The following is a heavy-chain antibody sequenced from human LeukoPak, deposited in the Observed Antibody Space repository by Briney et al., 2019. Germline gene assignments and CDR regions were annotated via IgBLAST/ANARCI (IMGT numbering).Heavy chain of an antibody. CDR2: INTDGRIT. V-gene: IGHV3-64*02. Sequence: GGSLGLSCVASGFSFRNYAIHWVRQAPGKGLEHVSVINTDGRITYYADSVKGRFTISRDNSKNTVYLQMGSLRGEDMAVYYCTRDGGSFCDFDYWGQGALVTVSS. J-gene: IGHJ4*02. CDR3: TRDGGSFCDFDY. D-gene: IGHD1-26*01. CDR1: GFSFRNYA.